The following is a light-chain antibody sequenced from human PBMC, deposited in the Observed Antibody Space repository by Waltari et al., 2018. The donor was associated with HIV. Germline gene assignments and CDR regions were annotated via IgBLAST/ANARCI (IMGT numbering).Light chain of an antibody. CDR2: EVS. CDR1: SSDVGGYNY. CDR3: SSYTSSSTLYVV. Sequence: QSALTQPASVSGSPGQSITISCTGTSSDVGGYNYVSWYQQHPGKAPKLMIYEVSNRPSGVSNRFSCSKSGNTASLTISWLQAEDEADYYCSSYTSSSTLYVVFGGGTKLTVL. V-gene: IGLV2-14*01. J-gene: IGLJ2*01.